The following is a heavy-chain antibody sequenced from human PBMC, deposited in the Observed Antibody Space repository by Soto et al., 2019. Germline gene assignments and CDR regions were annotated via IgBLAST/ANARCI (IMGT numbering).Heavy chain of an antibody. CDR1: GVSVSSGSHY. CDR3: ARIPVDTYKFNWFDA. D-gene: IGHD5-18*01. V-gene: IGHV4-61*03. CDR2: SYYSGGT. Sequence: SETLSLTCTVSGVSVSSGSHYWIWIRQRPGKGLDGVGYSYYSGGTNDNPSLKSRISILLDTAKNHFSLRLTAMTDADTAVYYCARIPVDTYKFNWFDAWGQGTLVTVSS. J-gene: IGHJ5*02.